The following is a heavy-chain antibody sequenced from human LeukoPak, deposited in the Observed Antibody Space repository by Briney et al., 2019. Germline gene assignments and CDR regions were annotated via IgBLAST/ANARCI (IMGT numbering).Heavy chain of an antibody. V-gene: IGHV4-59*01. CDR2: IYYSGST. CDR1: GGSISSYY. CDR3: ARLDDSSLFDY. D-gene: IGHD3-22*01. Sequence: PSETLSLTCTVSGGSISSYYWSWIRQPPGKGLEWIGYIYYSGSTNYSPSLKSRVTISVDTSKNQFSLKLSSVTAADTAVYYCARLDDSSLFDYWGQGTLVTVSS. J-gene: IGHJ4*02.